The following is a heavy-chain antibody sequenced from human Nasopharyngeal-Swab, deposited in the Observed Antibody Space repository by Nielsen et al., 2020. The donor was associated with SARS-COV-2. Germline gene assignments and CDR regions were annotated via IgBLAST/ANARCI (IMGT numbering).Heavy chain of an antibody. V-gene: IGHV3-30*18. J-gene: IGHJ4*02. CDR2: ISYDGSNK. CDR3: ANSGVRGYSGSYSFGY. Sequence: GGPLRPSCAPSGFTSSSYGMHWVRQAPGKGLEWVAVISYDGSNKYYADSVKGRFTISRDNSKNTLYLQMNSLRAEDTAVYYCANSGVRGYSGSYSFGYWGQGTLVTVSS. CDR1: GFTSSSYG. D-gene: IGHD1-26*01.